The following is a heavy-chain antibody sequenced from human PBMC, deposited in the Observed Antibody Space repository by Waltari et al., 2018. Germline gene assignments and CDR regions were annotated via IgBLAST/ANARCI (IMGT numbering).Heavy chain of an antibody. CDR3: AKREYGGSNWFDP. CDR1: GFSFSTYA. CDR2: VGDNGRST. V-gene: IGHV3-23*01. D-gene: IGHD4-17*01. Sequence: EVQLLESGGGLVQPGGSLSLSCAASGFSFSTYAMTWVRQAPAKGLEWVAAVGDNGRSTYYADSVKGRFTISRDNSKNTLYLQMSSLRTEDTAVYYCAKREYGGSNWFDPWGQGTLVTVSS. J-gene: IGHJ5*02.